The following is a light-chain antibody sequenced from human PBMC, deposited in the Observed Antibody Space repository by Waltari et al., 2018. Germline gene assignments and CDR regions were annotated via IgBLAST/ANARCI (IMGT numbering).Light chain of an antibody. CDR1: QTIGIY. Sequence: VVLTQSPVTLSLSPGETATLSCRASQTIGIYLAWYQHKLGQSPRLLIYDASTRATGIPARFSGSGSGTDFTLTISGLEAEDSAFYYCQQRYNWPPLTFGGGTKVQTK. J-gene: IGKJ4*01. CDR3: QQRYNWPPLT. V-gene: IGKV3-11*01. CDR2: DAS.